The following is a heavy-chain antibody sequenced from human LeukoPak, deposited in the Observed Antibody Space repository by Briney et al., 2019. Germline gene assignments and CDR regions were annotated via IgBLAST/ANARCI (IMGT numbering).Heavy chain of an antibody. V-gene: IGHV3-48*01. CDR1: GFTFSSYS. CDR2: ISSSSSTI. D-gene: IGHD2-2*01. Sequence: GGSLRLSCAASGFTFSSYSMNWVRQAPGKGLEWVSYISSSSSTIYYADSVKGRFTISRDNAKNSLYLQMNSLRAEDTAVYYCASVKYQPQHPIWSPGPLSDYWGQGTLVTVSS. CDR3: ASVKYQPQHPIWSPGPLSDY. J-gene: IGHJ4*02.